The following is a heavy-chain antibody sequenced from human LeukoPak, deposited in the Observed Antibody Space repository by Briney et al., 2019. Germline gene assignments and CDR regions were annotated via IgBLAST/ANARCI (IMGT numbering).Heavy chain of an antibody. CDR1: GGTFSSYA. J-gene: IGHJ3*02. CDR2: IIPIFGTA. CDR3: ARVRGNDVPVAFDI. V-gene: IGHV1-69*13. Sequence: SVKVSCRASGGTFSSYAISWVRQAPGQGLEWMGGIIPIFGTANYAQKFQGRVTITADESTSTAYMELSSLRSEDTAVYYCARVRGNDVPVAFDIWGQGTMVTVSS. D-gene: IGHD1-1*01.